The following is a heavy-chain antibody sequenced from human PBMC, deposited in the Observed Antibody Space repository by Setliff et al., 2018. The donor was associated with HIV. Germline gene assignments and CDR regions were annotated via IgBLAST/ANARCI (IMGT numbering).Heavy chain of an antibody. CDR3: SRGSYYMDV. D-gene: IGHD3-16*01. CDR1: SGSVSGYY. CDR2: IHSSGGT. Sequence: PSETLSLTCSVSSGSVSGYYWGWIRQPPGKKLEWIGYIHSSGGTIYSASLKSRVSISVDTSKNQVSLRLSSVTAADTAVYHCSRGSYYMDVWGKGTTVTVSS. J-gene: IGHJ6*03. V-gene: IGHV4-59*08.